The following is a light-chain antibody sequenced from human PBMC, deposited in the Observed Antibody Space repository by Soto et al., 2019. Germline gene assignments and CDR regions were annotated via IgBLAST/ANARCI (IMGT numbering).Light chain of an antibody. Sequence: QSALTQPASVSGSPGQSITISCTGTSSDVGTYKYVSWYQQHPGKAPKLMIYDVSNRPSGVSNRFSGSKSGKTASLTISGLQAEEEADYYCNSYTPSGTLVFGTGTKVT. CDR3: NSYTPSGTLV. CDR2: DVS. J-gene: IGLJ1*01. CDR1: SSDVGTYKY. V-gene: IGLV2-14*03.